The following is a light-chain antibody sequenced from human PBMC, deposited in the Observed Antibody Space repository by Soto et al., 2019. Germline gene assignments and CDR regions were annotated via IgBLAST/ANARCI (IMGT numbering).Light chain of an antibody. Sequence: IQMTQSPSTLSASVGDRVTITCRASQWLXSWLDWDQQKPGKAPKLLXAYASSLERGGPSRLSGSGSVTDFTLPISSLQPEDFANYYCQQFNNDPRTVGQGIRLEIK. V-gene: IGKV1-5*01. J-gene: IGKJ5*01. CDR3: QQFNNDPRT. CDR2: YAS. CDR1: QWLXSW.